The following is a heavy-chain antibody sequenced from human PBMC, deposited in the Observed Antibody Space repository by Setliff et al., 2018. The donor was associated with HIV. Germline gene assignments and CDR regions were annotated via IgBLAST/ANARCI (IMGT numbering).Heavy chain of an antibody. CDR1: GYTFTTYS. J-gene: IGHJ4*01. CDR3: VRGALLAAFDFDH. CDR2: MHVGKGDR. Sequence: ASVKVSCKASGYTFTTYSLHWVRQAPGQSLEWMAWMHVGKGDRKYSQDFRGRITISTDTSANTSYMELTDLRSDDTAVYFCVRGALLAAFDFDHWGHGTLVTVSS. V-gene: IGHV1-3*01. D-gene: IGHD6-25*01.